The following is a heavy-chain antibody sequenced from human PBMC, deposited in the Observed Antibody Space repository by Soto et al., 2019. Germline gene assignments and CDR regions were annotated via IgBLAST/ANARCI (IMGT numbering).Heavy chain of an antibody. J-gene: IGHJ6*03. CDR3: ARGRRDYSKDYYYYYYMDV. D-gene: IGHD4-4*01. V-gene: IGHV4-34*01. CDR1: GGSFSGYY. CDR2: INHSGST. Sequence: SETLSLTCAVYGGSFSGYYWSWIRQPPGKGLEWIGEINHSGSTNYNPSLRSRVTISVDTSKNQFSLKLSSATAADTAVYYCARGRRDYSKDYYYYYYMDVWGKGTTVTVSS.